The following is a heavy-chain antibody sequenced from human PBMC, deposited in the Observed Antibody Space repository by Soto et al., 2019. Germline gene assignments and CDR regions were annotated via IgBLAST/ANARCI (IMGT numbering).Heavy chain of an antibody. Sequence: GGSLRLSCAASGFTFSSYSMNWVRQAPGKGLEWVSSISSSSSYIYYADSVKGRFTISRDNAKNSLYLQMNSLRAEDTAVYYCARVLSCSSTSCPHFYYYYYMDVWGKGTTVTVSS. D-gene: IGHD2-2*01. V-gene: IGHV3-21*01. J-gene: IGHJ6*03. CDR2: ISSSSSYI. CDR1: GFTFSSYS. CDR3: ARVLSCSSTSCPHFYYYYYMDV.